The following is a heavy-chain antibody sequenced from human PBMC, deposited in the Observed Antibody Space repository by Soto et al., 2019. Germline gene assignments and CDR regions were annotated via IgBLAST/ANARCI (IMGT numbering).Heavy chain of an antibody. Sequence: QVQLVESGGGVVQPGRSLRLSCAASGFTFSSYAMHWVRQAPGKGLEWVAVISYDGSNKYYADSVKGRFTISRDNSKNTLYLQMNSLRAEDTAVYYYARDLAVYSSGWTGYYYYGMDVWGQETTVTVSS. J-gene: IGHJ6*02. CDR3: ARDLAVYSSGWTGYYYYGMDV. CDR1: GFTFSSYA. V-gene: IGHV3-30-3*01. CDR2: ISYDGSNK. D-gene: IGHD6-19*01.